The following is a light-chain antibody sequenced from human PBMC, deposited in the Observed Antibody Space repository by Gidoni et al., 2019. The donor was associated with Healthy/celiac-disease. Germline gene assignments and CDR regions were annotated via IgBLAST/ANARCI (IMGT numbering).Light chain of an antibody. J-gene: IGKJ1*01. V-gene: IGKV3-20*01. CDR2: GAS. CDR1: QSVSSSY. Sequence: EIVLTQSPGTLSLSTGERATHSCRASQSVSSSYLAWYQQKPGQAPRLLIYGASSRASGIPDRFSGSGSGTDFTLTISRLEPEDFAVYYCQQYGSSPWTFGQGTKVEIK. CDR3: QQYGSSPWT.